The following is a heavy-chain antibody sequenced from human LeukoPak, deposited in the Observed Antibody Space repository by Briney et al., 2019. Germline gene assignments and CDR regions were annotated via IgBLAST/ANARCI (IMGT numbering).Heavy chain of an antibody. V-gene: IGHV3-30*03. CDR2: ISFDGSNK. D-gene: IGHD1-7*01. J-gene: IGHJ1*01. CDR3: AAYRASGTFGYFQH. CDR1: GFTFNSYG. Sequence: GGSLRLSCAASGFTFNSYGMHWVRQAPGKGLEWLAVISFDGSNKYFADSVEGRLVVSRDNSNNTLYLHMNTLRPDDTAIYYCAAYRASGTFGYFQHWGQGTLVTVSS.